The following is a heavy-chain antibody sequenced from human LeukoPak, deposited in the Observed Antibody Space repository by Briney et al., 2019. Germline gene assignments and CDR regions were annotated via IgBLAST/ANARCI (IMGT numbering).Heavy chain of an antibody. CDR2: INHSGST. Sequence: PSETLSLTCAVYGGSFSGYYWSWIRQPPGKWLEWIGEINHSGSTNYNPSLKSRVTISVDTSKNQFSLKLSSVTAADTAVYYCARLPPRLRYFDWSDYWGQGTLVTVSS. CDR1: GGSFSGYY. V-gene: IGHV4-34*01. CDR3: ARLPPRLRYFDWSDY. D-gene: IGHD3-9*01. J-gene: IGHJ4*02.